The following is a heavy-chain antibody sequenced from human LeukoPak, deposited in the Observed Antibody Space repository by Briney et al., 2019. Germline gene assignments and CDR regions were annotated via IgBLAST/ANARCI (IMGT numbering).Heavy chain of an antibody. V-gene: IGHV3-21*01. D-gene: IGHD6-19*01. CDR3: VTKEPSTSGWSY. J-gene: IGHJ1*01. Sequence: PGGSLRLSCAASGFTFSGYSMNWVRQAPGKGLEWVSSISSSSSYIYYADSVKGRFTISRDNAKNSLYLQMNSLRAEDTAVYYCVTKEPSTSGWSYWGQGTVVTVSS. CDR2: ISSSSSYI. CDR1: GFTFSGYS.